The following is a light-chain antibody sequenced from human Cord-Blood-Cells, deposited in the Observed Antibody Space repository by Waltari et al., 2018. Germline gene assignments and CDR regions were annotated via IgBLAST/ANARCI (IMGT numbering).Light chain of an antibody. CDR1: SSNIGSNY. V-gene: IGLV1-47*01. Sequence: QSVLTQPPSASGTPGQRVTISCSGSSSNIGSNYVYWYQQLPGMAPKLLIYGKNQRPSGVPDRFSGSKSGTSASLAISGLRSEDEADYYCAAWDDSLSGYVFGTGTKVTVL. CDR2: GKN. CDR3: AAWDDSLSGYV. J-gene: IGLJ1*01.